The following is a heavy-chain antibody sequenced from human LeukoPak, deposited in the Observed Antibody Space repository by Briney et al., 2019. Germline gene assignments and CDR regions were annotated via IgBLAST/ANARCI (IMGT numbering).Heavy chain of an antibody. Sequence: SETLSLTCTVSGGSISSSSYYWGWIRQPPGKGLEWIGSIYYSGSTNYNPSLKSRVTISVDTSKNQFSLKLSSVTAADAAVYYCARKVGATLGYFDYWGQGTLVTVSS. CDR1: GGSISSSSYY. J-gene: IGHJ4*02. D-gene: IGHD1-26*01. CDR3: ARKVGATLGYFDY. CDR2: IYYSGST. V-gene: IGHV4-39*07.